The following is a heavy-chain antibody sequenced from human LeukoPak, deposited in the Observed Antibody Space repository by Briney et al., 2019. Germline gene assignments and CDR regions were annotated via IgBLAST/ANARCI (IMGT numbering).Heavy chain of an antibody. Sequence: GGSLRLSCAASGFTVSSNYMSWVRQAPGKGLEWVSVIYSGGSTYYADSVKGRFTISRGNSKNTLYLQMNSLRAEDTAVYYCARDRADYYYYYGMDVWGQGTTVTVSS. CDR2: IYSGGST. CDR3: ARDRADYYYYYGMDV. J-gene: IGHJ6*02. V-gene: IGHV3-53*01. D-gene: IGHD3-10*01. CDR1: GFTVSSNY.